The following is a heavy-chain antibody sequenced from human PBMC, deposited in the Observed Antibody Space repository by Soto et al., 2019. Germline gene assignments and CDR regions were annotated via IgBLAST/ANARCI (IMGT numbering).Heavy chain of an antibody. V-gene: IGHV3-23*01. CDR3: AKDRKGSYCSGGTCYSFDY. CDR2: ISGSGGST. Sequence: EVQLLESGGGLVQPGGSLRLSCAASGFTLGTYVMTWVRQAPGKGLEWVSAISGSGGSTNYADPVKGRFTISRDNLKNTLYLQMNSLRVEDTAVYYCAKDRKGSYCSGGTCYSFDYWGQGTLVTVPS. CDR1: GFTLGTYV. D-gene: IGHD2-15*01. J-gene: IGHJ4*02.